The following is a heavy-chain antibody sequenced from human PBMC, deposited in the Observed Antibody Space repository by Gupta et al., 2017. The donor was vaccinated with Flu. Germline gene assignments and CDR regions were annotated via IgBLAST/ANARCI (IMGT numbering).Heavy chain of an antibody. V-gene: IGHV3-11*01. Sequence: QVQLVESGGGLVKPGGSLRLSCAASGFTFRDYYMSWISQAPGKGLDWVSDMSSSGSTICYADSVKGRFTISRDNAKNSLYLQMNSLRAEDTAVYYCARIDNGDYVSDYYYYGMDVWGQGTTVTVSS. CDR2: MSSSGSTI. CDR1: GFTFRDYY. CDR3: ARIDNGDYVSDYYYYGMDV. D-gene: IGHD1-7*01. J-gene: IGHJ6*02.